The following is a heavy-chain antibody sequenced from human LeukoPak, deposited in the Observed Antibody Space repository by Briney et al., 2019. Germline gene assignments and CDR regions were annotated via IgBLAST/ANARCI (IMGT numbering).Heavy chain of an antibody. CDR3: VRDIGTTTFDY. V-gene: IGHV3-30-3*01. CDR1: GFTFSGHA. J-gene: IGHJ4*02. D-gene: IGHD1-1*01. CDR2: ISKDGNIK. Sequence: GGSLRLSCVASGFTFSGHAMHWVRQAPGKGLEWVAVISKDGNIKSYADSVKGRFTISRDNSKNTLYLLVNSLRAEDTTVYYCVRDIGTTTFDYWGQGTLVTVSS.